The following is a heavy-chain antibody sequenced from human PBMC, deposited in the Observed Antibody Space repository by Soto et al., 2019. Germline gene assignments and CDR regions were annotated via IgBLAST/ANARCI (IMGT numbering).Heavy chain of an antibody. CDR2: MNPNSGNT. CDR3: ARIRGYDFWSGYYFPYYGMDV. J-gene: IGHJ6*02. Sequence: QVQLVQSGAEVKKPGASVKVSCKASGYTFTSYDINWVRQATGQGLEWMGWMNPNSGNTGYAQKFQGRVTMTRNTSIXKAXMXRSSLRSEDTAVYYCARIRGYDFWSGYYFPYYGMDVWGQGTTVTVSS. CDR1: GYTFTSYD. D-gene: IGHD3-3*01. V-gene: IGHV1-8*01.